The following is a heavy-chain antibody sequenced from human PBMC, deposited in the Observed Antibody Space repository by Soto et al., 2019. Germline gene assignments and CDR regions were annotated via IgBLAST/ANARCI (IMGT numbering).Heavy chain of an antibody. D-gene: IGHD3-10*01. CDR1: GGSFSGYY. CDR2: INHSGST. V-gene: IGHV4-34*01. CDR3: ARGRNTMVRGVINYLDF. Sequence: SRTLSLTCAVQGGSFSGYYWSWIRQSPGKGLEWIGEINHSGSTNYNPSLKSPVTISVDTSKNQFSLKLSSVTAADTAVYYCARGRNTMVRGVINYLDFWGKGTLVSVSS. J-gene: IGHJ4*02.